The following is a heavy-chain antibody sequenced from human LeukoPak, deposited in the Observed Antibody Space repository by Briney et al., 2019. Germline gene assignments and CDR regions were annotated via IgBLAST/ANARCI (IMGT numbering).Heavy chain of an antibody. CDR3: ARIWDVYGGSDY. J-gene: IGHJ4*02. CDR2: ISRGIGTI. D-gene: IGHD3-16*01. CDR1: GFTFNTHS. Sequence: GGSLRLSCAVSGFTFNTHSMKWVRQAPGKGLEWIAYISRGIGTIHYADSVKGRFTISRDNAKNSVYLQMNSLRAEDTAVYYCARIWDVYGGSDYGGQGTLVTVSS. V-gene: IGHV3-48*01.